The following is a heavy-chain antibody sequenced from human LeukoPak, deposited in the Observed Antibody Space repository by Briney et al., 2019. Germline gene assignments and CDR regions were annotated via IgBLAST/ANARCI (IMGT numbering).Heavy chain of an antibody. Sequence: PGGSLKLSCAASGFTFSSYAMSWVRQAPGKGLEWVSAISGSGGSTYYADSVKGRFTISRDNSKNTLYLQMNSLRAEDTAVYYCAKIMAAGYYFDYWGQGTLVTVSS. J-gene: IGHJ4*02. V-gene: IGHV3-23*01. CDR2: ISGSGGST. CDR3: AKIMAAGYYFDY. CDR1: GFTFSSYA. D-gene: IGHD6-13*01.